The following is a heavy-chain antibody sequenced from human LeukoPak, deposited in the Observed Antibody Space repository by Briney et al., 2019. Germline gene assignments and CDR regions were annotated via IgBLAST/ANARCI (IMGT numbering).Heavy chain of an antibody. V-gene: IGHV3-49*04. CDR3: TRGWGVRGDRFDY. CDR2: IRSKAYGGTT. Sequence: PGGSLRLSCAASGFTFSSYAMSWVRQAPGKGLEWVGFIRSKAYGGTTEYAASVKGRFTISRDDSKSIAYLQMNSLKTEDTAVYYCTRGWGVRGDRFDYWGQGTLVTVSS. D-gene: IGHD3-10*01. J-gene: IGHJ4*02. CDR1: GFTFSSYA.